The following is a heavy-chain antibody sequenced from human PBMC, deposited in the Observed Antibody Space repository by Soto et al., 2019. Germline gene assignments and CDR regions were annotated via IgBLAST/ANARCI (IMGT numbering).Heavy chain of an antibody. Sequence: QVQLQESGPRLVKPSQTLSLTCTVSGDSISSGDYYSSWVRQPPGKALEWTGYIFYSGSTPYNPSLKSRATISAGASNNQLSLMLSSVTAADTAVHFCARDGEDNSASPSWGQRTLGTVSS. CDR3: ARDGEDNSASPS. V-gene: IGHV4-30-4*01. J-gene: IGHJ5*02. D-gene: IGHD6-25*01. CDR2: IFYSGST. CDR1: GDSISSGDYY.